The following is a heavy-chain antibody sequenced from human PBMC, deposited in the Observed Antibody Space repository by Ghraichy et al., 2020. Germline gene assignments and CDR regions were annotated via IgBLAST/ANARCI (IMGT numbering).Heavy chain of an antibody. CDR2: IISSSNTI. J-gene: IGHJ6*02. CDR3: ARDGRWYYGMDV. Sequence: GGSLRLSCAASGFTFNNYAMNWVRQAPGKGLEWVSYIISSSNTIYYADSVKGRFTISRDNAKNSLYLQMNSLRDEDTAVYYCARDGRWYYGMDVCGQGTTVTVSS. V-gene: IGHV3-48*02. D-gene: IGHD4-23*01. CDR1: GFTFNNYA.